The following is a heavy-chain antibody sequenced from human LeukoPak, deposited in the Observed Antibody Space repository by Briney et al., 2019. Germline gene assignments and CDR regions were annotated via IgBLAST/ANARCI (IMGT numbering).Heavy chain of an antibody. CDR3: ARGYCSGGSCYEGYYYHGMDV. CDR1: GGSISSYY. CDR2: IYTSGST. V-gene: IGHV4-4*07. Sequence: SETLSLTCTVSGGSISSYYWSWIRQPAGKGLEWIGRIYTSGSTNYNPSLKSRVTISVDTSKNQFSLKLSSVTAADTAVYYCARGYCSGGSCYEGYYYHGMDVWGQGTTVTVSS. D-gene: IGHD2-15*01. J-gene: IGHJ6*02.